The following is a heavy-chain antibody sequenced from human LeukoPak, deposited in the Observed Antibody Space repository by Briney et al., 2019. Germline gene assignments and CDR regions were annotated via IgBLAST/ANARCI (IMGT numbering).Heavy chain of an antibody. D-gene: IGHD1-20*01. V-gene: IGHV3-74*01. CDR3: VRGTTNWYGVDY. CDR2: MYREGTII. J-gene: IGHJ4*02. CDR1: GFTFSNSY. Sequence: GGSLRLSCAASGFTFSNSYMHWVRQAPGKGLEWLSYMYREGTIIGHADSVKGRFTISRDNARDTLHLHMNSLRDDDTAVYFCVRGTTNWYGVDYWGRGTLVTVSS.